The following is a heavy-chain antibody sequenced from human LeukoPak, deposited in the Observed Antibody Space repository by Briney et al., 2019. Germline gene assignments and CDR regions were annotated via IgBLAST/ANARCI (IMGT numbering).Heavy chain of an antibody. CDR3: SREGRVSGYDFDC. CDR2: INSDGSSI. Sequence: GGSLRLSCAASGFTFSSYWMHWVRQAPGKGLVWVSRINSDGSSITYADSVKGRFTISRDNAKNTLYLQMNSLRVEDTAVYYCSREGRVSGYDFDCWGQGTLVTVSS. J-gene: IGHJ4*02. V-gene: IGHV3-74*03. D-gene: IGHD5-12*01. CDR1: GFTFSSYW.